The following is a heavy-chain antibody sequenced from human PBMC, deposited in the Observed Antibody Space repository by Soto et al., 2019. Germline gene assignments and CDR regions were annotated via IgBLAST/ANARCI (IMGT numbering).Heavy chain of an antibody. CDR2: ISWNSGNI. V-gene: IGHV3-9*01. D-gene: IGHD2-2*01. J-gene: IGHJ6*02. Sequence: GGSLRLSCAASGFTFDDYAMHWVRQAPGKGLEWVSSISWNSGNIIYADSVKGRFTISRDNSKNTLYLQINSQRAEDTAVYYCSIGQHCSTTSCYFYYYGLDVWCQGTTVTVSS. CDR3: SIGQHCSTTSCYFYYYGLDV. CDR1: GFTFDDYA.